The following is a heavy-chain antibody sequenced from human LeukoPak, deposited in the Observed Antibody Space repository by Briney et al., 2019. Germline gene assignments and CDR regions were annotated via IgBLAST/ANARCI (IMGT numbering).Heavy chain of an antibody. D-gene: IGHD3-10*01. V-gene: IGHV3-30*02. CDR2: IRYDGSKK. J-gene: IGHJ6*03. Sequence: PGGSLRLSCAASGFTFSSYGMHWVRQAPGKGLEWVAFIRYDGSKKYYADSVKGRFTISRDNSKNTLYLQMNSLRAEDTAVYYCAKDPDGSGSYYKGPYYMDVWGKGTTVTVSS. CDR1: GFTFSSYG. CDR3: AKDPDGSGSYYKGPYYMDV.